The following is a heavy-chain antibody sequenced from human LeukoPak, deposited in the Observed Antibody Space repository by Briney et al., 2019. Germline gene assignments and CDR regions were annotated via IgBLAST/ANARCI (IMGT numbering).Heavy chain of an antibody. CDR2: IYTSGST. V-gene: IGHV4-4*07. CDR1: GGSISNYY. D-gene: IGHD3-9*01. J-gene: IGHJ4*02. Sequence: PSETLSLTCTVSGGSISNYYWSWIRQPAGKGLEWIGRIYTSGSTNYNPSLKSRVTMSIDTSNNQFSLKLSSVTAADTAVYYCARDHHDILTGCFDYWGQGTLVTVSS. CDR3: ARDHHDILTGCFDY.